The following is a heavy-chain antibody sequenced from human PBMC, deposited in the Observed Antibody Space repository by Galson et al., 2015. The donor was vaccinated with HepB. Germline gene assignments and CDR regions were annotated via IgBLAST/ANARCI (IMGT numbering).Heavy chain of an antibody. J-gene: IGHJ6*02. CDR2: INHSGST. V-gene: IGHV4-34*01. CDR3: AAGRAHLLHYYYYYGMDV. CDR1: GGSFSGYY. Sequence: ETLSLTCAVYGGSFSGYYWSWIRQPPGKGLEWIGEINHSGSTNYNPSLKSRVTISVDTSKNQFSLKLSSVTAADTAVYYCAAGRAHLLHYYYYYGMDVWGQGTTVTVSS.